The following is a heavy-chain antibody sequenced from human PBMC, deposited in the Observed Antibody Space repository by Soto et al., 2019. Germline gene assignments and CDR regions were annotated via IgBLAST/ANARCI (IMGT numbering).Heavy chain of an antibody. D-gene: IGHD3-22*01. CDR3: AREDRYYYDSSGYIDY. CDR1: GYTFTSYA. J-gene: IGHJ4*02. Sequence: ASVKVSCKASGYTFTSYAMHWVRQAPGQRLEWMGWINAGNGNTKYSQKFQGRVTITRDTSASTAYMELSSLRSEDTAVYYCAREDRYYYDSSGYIDYRGQGTLVTVSS. V-gene: IGHV1-3*01. CDR2: INAGNGNT.